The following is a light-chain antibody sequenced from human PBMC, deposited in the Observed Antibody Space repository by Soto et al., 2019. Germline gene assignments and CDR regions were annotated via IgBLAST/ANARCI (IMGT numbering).Light chain of an antibody. J-gene: IGKJ1*01. CDR2: AAS. CDR1: QSIGSF. V-gene: IGKV1-39*01. Sequence: DIQMAQAPSSLCASFVYGMTNPWLASQSIGSFLNWYQQKPGKAPNLLIYAASTLETGVPSRFSGSGSGTEFTLTIVTLQPEDSATYYCQQSYNIPKTFGQGTKVDIK. CDR3: QQSYNIPKT.